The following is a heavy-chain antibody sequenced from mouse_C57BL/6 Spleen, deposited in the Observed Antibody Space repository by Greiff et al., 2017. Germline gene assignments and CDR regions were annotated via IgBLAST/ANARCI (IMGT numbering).Heavy chain of an antibody. V-gene: IGHV3-6*01. Sequence: EVQLQQSGPGLVKPSQSLSLTCSVTGYSITSGYYWNWIRQFPGNKLEWMGYISYDGSNNYNPSLKNRISITRDTSKNQFFLKLNSVTTEDTATYYCARVWDYYAMDYWGQGTSVTVSS. J-gene: IGHJ4*01. CDR1: GYSITSGYY. CDR2: ISYDGSN. CDR3: ARVWDYYAMDY.